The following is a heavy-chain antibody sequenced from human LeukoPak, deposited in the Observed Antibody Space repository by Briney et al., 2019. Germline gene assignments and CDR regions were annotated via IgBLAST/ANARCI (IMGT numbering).Heavy chain of an antibody. CDR3: AASGGSYYYYYYMDV. V-gene: IGHV3-21*01. Sequence: GGSLRLSCAASGFTFSSYSMNWVRQAPGKGLEWVSSISSSSSYIYYADSVKGRFTISRDNAKNSLYLQMNSLRAEDTAVYYCAASGGSYYYYYYMDVWGKGTTVTVSS. D-gene: IGHD1-26*01. J-gene: IGHJ6*03. CDR1: GFTFSSYS. CDR2: ISSSSSYI.